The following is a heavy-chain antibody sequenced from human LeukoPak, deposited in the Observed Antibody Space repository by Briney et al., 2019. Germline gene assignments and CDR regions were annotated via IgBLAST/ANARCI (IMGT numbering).Heavy chain of an antibody. V-gene: IGHV3-11*01. CDR3: ARDLKVEDNSGYYAFDY. J-gene: IGHJ4*02. CDR2: ISSGRGRSTI. Sequence: PGGSLRLSCAASGFTFSDYYMSWIRQAPGKGLEWLSHISSGRGRSTIYYADSVKGRFSISRDNAKNILYLQINSLRAEDTAVYYCARDLKVEDNSGYYAFDYWGQGTLVTVSS. D-gene: IGHD3-22*01. CDR1: GFTFSDYY.